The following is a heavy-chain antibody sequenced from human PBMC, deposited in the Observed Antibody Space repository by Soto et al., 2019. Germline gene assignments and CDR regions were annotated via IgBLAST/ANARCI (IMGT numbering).Heavy chain of an antibody. Sequence: QLQLQESGSGLVKPSQTLSLTCAVSGGSIGSGGYSWSWIRQPPGKGLEWIGYIYHSGSTYYNPSLKGRVTISVDRSKNQFSLKLSSVTAADTAVYYCAGGPGVARNYWGQGTLVTVSS. CDR1: GGSIGSGGYS. V-gene: IGHV4-30-2*01. D-gene: IGHD5-12*01. CDR2: IYHSGST. J-gene: IGHJ4*02. CDR3: AGGPGVARNY.